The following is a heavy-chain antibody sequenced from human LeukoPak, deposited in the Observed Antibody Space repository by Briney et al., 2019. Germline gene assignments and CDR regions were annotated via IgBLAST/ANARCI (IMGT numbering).Heavy chain of an antibody. CDR1: GFTVSSNY. J-gene: IGHJ4*02. Sequence: PGGSLRLSCAASGFTVSSNYMSWVRQAPGKGLEWVSVIYSGGSTYYADSVKGRFTISRDNSKNTLYLQMNSLRTEDTAVYYCARDPRGGNHGNYWGQGTLVTVSS. CDR2: IYSGGST. V-gene: IGHV3-53*01. D-gene: IGHD1-14*01. CDR3: ARDPRGGNHGNY.